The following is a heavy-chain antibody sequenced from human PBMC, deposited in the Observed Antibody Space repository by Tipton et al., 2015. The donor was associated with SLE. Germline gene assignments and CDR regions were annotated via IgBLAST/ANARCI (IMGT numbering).Heavy chain of an antibody. CDR1: GYTFTNYP. J-gene: IGHJ4*02. CDR3: ARYEGYSFDY. D-gene: IGHD2-8*01. Sequence: QLVQSGAEVKKPGASVKVSCKASGYTFTNYPIHWVRQAPGQGLEWMGYIDAGNGHTKYSQKFHGRVSSLRDTFATTVYMELSSLTSEDTAVYYCARYEGYSFDYWGQGTLVTVSS. CDR2: IDAGNGHT. V-gene: IGHV1-3*01.